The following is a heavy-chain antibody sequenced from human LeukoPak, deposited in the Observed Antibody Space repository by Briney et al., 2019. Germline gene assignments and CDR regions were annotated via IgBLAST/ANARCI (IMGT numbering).Heavy chain of an antibody. CDR1: GFTFSGYW. J-gene: IGHJ4*02. V-gene: IGHV3-7*03. CDR2: IKDDGSQK. CDR3: ARGSGWCDY. Sequence: GGSLRLSCAASGFTFSGYWMTWVRQAPGKGLEWVANIKDDGSQKYYVDSVKDRFTVSRDNAKNSLYLQINSLRAEDTAVYYCARGSGWCDYWGQGTLVTVSS. D-gene: IGHD6-19*01.